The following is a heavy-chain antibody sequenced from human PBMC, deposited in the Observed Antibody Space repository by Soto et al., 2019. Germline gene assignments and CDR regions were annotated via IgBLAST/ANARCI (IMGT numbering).Heavy chain of an antibody. CDR3: ASYNSSDYYFNY. CDR1: GFTVSSNY. D-gene: IGHD1-1*01. J-gene: IGHJ4*02. Sequence: PGGSLRLSCAASGFTVSSNYMTWVRQAPGKGLEWVSIIYSGGPTYYVGSVKGRFTISRDNSKNTLYLQMNSLRAEDTAVYYCASYNSSDYYFNYWGQGTLVTVSS. V-gene: IGHV3-53*01. CDR2: IYSGGPT.